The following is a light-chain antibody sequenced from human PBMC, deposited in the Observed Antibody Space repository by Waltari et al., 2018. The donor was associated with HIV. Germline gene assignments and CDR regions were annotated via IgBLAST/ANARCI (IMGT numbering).Light chain of an antibody. CDR3: QQCATAPWT. CDR1: QCVSANF. J-gene: IGKJ1*01. V-gene: IGKV3-20*01. Sequence: MVLTQSPGTLSLSPGDRAILSCRASQCVSANFFGWYQQRPGQAPRLLVPGASRRATGTPARVSCGGSGTDFTLIISRLQPEDFAVYYCQQCATAPWTFGQGTTV. CDR2: GAS.